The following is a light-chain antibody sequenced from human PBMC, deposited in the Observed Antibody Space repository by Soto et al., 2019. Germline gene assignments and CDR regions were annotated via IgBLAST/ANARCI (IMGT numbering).Light chain of an antibody. CDR2: DVS. CDR1: SSDVGGYNY. V-gene: IGLV2-14*01. J-gene: IGLJ1*01. Sequence: QSALTQPASVSGSPGQSITISCTGTSSDVGGYNYVSWYQQHPGKAPKLMIYDVSNRPSGVSNRFSGSKSGNTASLTISGLQADYEADYYCSSYTSSSTYVFGAGNKVTVL. CDR3: SSYTSSSTYV.